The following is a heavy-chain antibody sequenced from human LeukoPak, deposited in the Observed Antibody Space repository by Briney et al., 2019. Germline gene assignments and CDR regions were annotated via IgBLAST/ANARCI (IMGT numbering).Heavy chain of an antibody. CDR1: GFTFSSYA. V-gene: IGHV3-30-3*01. J-gene: IGHJ6*03. CDR2: ISYVGSKE. CDR3: ARDVDNGEYYYYYMDV. Sequence: PGRSLRLSCAASGFTFSSYAMHWVRQAPGKGLEWVAIISYVGSKEYYADSVKGRFTISRDNSKNTLYLQMNSLRVEDTAVYYCARDVDNGEYYYYYMDVWGKGTTVTVS. D-gene: IGHD2/OR15-2a*01.